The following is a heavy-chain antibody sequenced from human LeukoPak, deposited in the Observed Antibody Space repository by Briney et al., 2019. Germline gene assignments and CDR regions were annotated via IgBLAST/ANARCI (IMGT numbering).Heavy chain of an antibody. CDR2: IYTSGST. V-gene: IGHV4-61*02. CDR1: GGSISSGSYY. CDR3: ARVLTYGSRTYYFDY. Sequence: SQTLSLTCTVSGGSISSGSYYWSWIRQPAGKGLEWIGRIYTSGSTSYNPSLKSRVTISLDTSKNQFSLKLSSVTAADTAVYYCARVLTYGSRTYYFDYWGQGTLVTVSS. J-gene: IGHJ4*02. D-gene: IGHD3-10*01.